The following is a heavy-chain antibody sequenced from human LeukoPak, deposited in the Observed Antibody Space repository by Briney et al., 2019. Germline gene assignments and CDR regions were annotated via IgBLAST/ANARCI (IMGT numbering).Heavy chain of an antibody. CDR1: GGSISSGDYY. J-gene: IGHJ4*02. Sequence: PSQTLSLTCTVSGGSISSGDYYWSWVRQPPGKGLGWIGYIYYSGSTYYNPSLKSRVTISVDTSKNQFSLKLSSVTAADTAVYYCARDEYSYALGYWGQGTLVTVSS. D-gene: IGHD5-18*01. CDR3: ARDEYSYALGY. CDR2: IYYSGST. V-gene: IGHV4-30-4*08.